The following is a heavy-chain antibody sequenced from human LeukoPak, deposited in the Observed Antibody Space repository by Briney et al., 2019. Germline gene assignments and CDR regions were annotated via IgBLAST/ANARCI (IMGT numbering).Heavy chain of an antibody. CDR2: IYYSGST. V-gene: IGHV4-61*01. D-gene: IGHD2-21*01. CDR3: ARGLAVGNWFDP. J-gene: IGHJ5*02. Sequence: PSEALSLTCTVSGGSVSSGNDYWSWIRQPPGKGLEWIGYIYYSGSTNYDPSLKSRVTISVDTSKNQFSLKLSSVTAADTAVYYCARGLAVGNWFDPWGQGTLVTVSS. CDR1: GGSVSSGNDY.